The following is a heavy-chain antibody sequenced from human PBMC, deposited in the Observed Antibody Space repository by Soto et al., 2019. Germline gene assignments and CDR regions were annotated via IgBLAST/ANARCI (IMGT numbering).Heavy chain of an antibody. J-gene: IGHJ6*02. CDR2: ISAYNGNT. D-gene: IGHD6-13*01. Sequence: QVQLVQSGAEVKKPGASVKVSCKASGYTFTSYGIIWVRQAPGQGLEWMGWISAYNGNTNYAQKLQGRVTMTTDTSTSTAYMELRSLRSDDTAVYYCARRSSSRSPYYYYGMDVWGQGTTVTVSS. V-gene: IGHV1-18*04. CDR3: ARRSSSRSPYYYYGMDV. CDR1: GYTFTSYG.